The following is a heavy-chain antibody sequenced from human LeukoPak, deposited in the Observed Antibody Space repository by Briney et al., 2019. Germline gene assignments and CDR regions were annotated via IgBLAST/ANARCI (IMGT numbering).Heavy chain of an antibody. CDR3: ATVAQWLVSDFFGY. V-gene: IGHV1-46*01. D-gene: IGHD6-19*01. CDR1: GYTFTSYY. Sequence: ASVKVSCKASGYTFTSYYMHWVRQAPGQGLEWMGIINPSGGSTSYAQKFQGRVTMTEDTSTDTAYMELSSLRSEDTAVYYCATVAQWLVSDFFGYWGQGTLVTVSS. J-gene: IGHJ4*02. CDR2: INPSGGST.